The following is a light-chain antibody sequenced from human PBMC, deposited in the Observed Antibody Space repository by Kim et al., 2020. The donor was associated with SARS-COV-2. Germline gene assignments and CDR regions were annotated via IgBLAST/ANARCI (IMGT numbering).Light chain of an antibody. CDR1: SSDIGAYRY. CDR2: DIN. V-gene: IGLV2-14*03. Sequence: QSIASSCTGTSSDIGAYRYVSWYQQRPGKAPKLMMYDINNRPSGVSDRFSGSKSGNTASLTISGLQAEDEADYYCSSYTSSSALYVFGSGTKVTVL. J-gene: IGLJ1*01. CDR3: SSYTSSSALYV.